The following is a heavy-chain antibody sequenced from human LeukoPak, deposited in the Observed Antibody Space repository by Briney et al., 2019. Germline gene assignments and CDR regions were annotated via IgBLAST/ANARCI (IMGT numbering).Heavy chain of an antibody. CDR3: ARVAARPWFDP. CDR1: GGTFSIYA. CDR2: IIPILGIA. Sequence: SVKVSCKASGGTFSIYAISWVRQAPGQGLEWMGRIIPILGIANYAQKFQGRVTITADKSTSTAYMELSSLRSEDTAVYYCARVAARPWFDPWGQGTLVTVSS. J-gene: IGHJ5*02. D-gene: IGHD6-6*01. V-gene: IGHV1-69*04.